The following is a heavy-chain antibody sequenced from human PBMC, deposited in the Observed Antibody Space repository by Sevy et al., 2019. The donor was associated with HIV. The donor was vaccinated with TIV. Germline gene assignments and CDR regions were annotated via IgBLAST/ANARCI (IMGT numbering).Heavy chain of an antibody. J-gene: IGHJ4*02. CDR2: ISGSGGST. CDR1: GFTFSSYA. D-gene: IGHD3-3*01. Sequence: GGSLRLSCAASGFTFSSYAMSWVRQAPGKGLEWVSAISGSGGSTYYADSVKGRFTISIDNSKNTLYLQMNSLRAEDTAVYHCAKEGGSRFGDGHETGPLDYWGQGTLVTVSS. V-gene: IGHV3-23*01. CDR3: AKEGGSRFGDGHETGPLDY.